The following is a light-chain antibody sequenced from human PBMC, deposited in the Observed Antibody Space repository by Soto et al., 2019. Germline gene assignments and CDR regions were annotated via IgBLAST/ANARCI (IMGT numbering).Light chain of an antibody. CDR3: QQFHTTPWT. Sequence: DIVMTQSPDSLAVSLGERASLDCKSSQTVLNSSNNKTYLAWYRQRPGQPPTLLINWASTRQSGVPARFRGSGSGTEFTLTITDLQAEDLAVYYCQQFHTTPWTFGQGTKVEIK. CDR1: QTVLNSSNNKTY. V-gene: IGKV4-1*01. CDR2: WAS. J-gene: IGKJ1*01.